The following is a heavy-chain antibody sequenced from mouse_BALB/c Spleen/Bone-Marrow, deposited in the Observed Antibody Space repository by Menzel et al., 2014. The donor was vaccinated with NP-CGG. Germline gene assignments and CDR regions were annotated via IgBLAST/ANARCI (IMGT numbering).Heavy chain of an antibody. CDR1: GFSLTSYG. CDR3: ARDLSTRITTGFAY. J-gene: IGHJ3*01. D-gene: IGHD2-4*01. CDR2: IWAGGST. Sequence: VQLVESGPGLVAPSQSLSITCTVSGFSLTSYGVHWVRQPPGKGLEWLGVIWAGGSTNYNSALMSRLSISKDNSKSQVFLKMNSLQTDDTAMYYCARDLSTRITTGFAYWGQGTLVTVSS. V-gene: IGHV2-9*02.